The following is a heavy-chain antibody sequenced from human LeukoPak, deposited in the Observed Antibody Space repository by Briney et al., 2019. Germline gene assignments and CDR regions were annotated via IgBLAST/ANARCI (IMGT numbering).Heavy chain of an antibody. D-gene: IGHD3-10*01. CDR1: GFTFSSYG. CDR3: ARDGEGLLWFGEYSRSWFDP. Sequence: GGSLRLSCAASGFTFSSYGMHWVRQAPGKGLEWVAVIWYGGSNKYYADSVKGRFTISRDNSKNTLYLQMNSLRAEDTAVYYCARDGEGLLWFGEYSRSWFDPWGQGTLVTVSS. J-gene: IGHJ5*02. CDR2: IWYGGSNK. V-gene: IGHV3-33*01.